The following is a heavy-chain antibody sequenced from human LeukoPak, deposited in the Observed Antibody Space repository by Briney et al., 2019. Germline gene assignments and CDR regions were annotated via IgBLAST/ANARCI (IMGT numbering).Heavy chain of an antibody. J-gene: IGHJ4*02. V-gene: IGHV3-53*01. CDR3: ARDLRAIAARSGDY. CDR1: GFTVSSNS. CDR2: IYSGGNT. Sequence: GGSLRLSCTVSGFTVSSNSMSWVRQAPGKGLEWVSFIYSGGNTHYSDSVKGRFTISRDNAKKSLDLQMNSLRAEDTAVYYCARDLRAIAARSGDYWGQGTLVTVSS. D-gene: IGHD6-6*01.